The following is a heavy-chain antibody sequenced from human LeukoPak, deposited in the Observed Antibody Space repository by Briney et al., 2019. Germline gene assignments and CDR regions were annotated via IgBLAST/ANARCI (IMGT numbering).Heavy chain of an antibody. CDR3: AREERAYGGNSFDY. CDR2: IYYTGTT. V-gene: IGHV4-59*01. D-gene: IGHD4-23*01. Sequence: PSETLSLTCTVSGDSIPGDYWTWIRQPPGKGLEWIGYIYYTGTTNYNPSLKSRLTISVDMSKNQFSLNLSSMTAADTAVYYCAREERAYGGNSFDYWGQGSLVTVSS. J-gene: IGHJ4*02. CDR1: GDSIPGDY.